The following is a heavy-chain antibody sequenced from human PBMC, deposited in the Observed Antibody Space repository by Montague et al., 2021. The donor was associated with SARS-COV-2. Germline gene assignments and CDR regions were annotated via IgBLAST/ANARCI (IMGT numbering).Heavy chain of an antibody. CDR2: ISDRGNT. V-gene: IGHV4-59*11. J-gene: IGHJ3*02. CDR3: ARISRNSGFVVVFDI. Sequence: SETLSLTCSVALHCSSRHYRARIRQPPGKAPESLGYISDRGNTKYNTSLKSPVTISADTPKNQFSLRLSSVTAADTAVYYCARISRNSGFVVVFDIWGQGALFTVSS. CDR1: LHCSSRHY. D-gene: IGHD3-22*01.